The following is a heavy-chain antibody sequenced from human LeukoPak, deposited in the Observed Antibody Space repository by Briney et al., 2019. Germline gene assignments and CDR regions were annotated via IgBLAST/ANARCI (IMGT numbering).Heavy chain of an antibody. CDR3: VRVKGGWLGEKTYDY. J-gene: IGHJ4*02. CDR1: GFTFSSYG. CDR2: ISSSGSSI. D-gene: IGHD5-24*01. Sequence: PGGSLRLSCAASGFTFSSYGMHWVRQTPRKGLEWLAYISSSGSSIDYADSVKGRFTVSRDYGKNSLFLQMNSLRAEDTGIYYCVRVKGGWLGEKTYDYLGQGTLVTVSP. V-gene: IGHV3-48*04.